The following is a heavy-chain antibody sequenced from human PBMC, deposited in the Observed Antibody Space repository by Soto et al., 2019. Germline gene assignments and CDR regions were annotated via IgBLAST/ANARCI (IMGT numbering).Heavy chain of an antibody. CDR2: IYHSGST. CDR1: GGSIGRSNW. V-gene: IGHV4-4*02. Sequence: SETLSLTCAVSGGSIGRSNWWSWVRQPPGKGLEWIGEIYHSGSTNHNPSLKSRVTISVDKSKNQFSLKLSSVTAADTAVYYCARDRGALGMDVWGQGTTVTVSS. J-gene: IGHJ6*02. CDR3: ARDRGALGMDV. D-gene: IGHD3-10*01.